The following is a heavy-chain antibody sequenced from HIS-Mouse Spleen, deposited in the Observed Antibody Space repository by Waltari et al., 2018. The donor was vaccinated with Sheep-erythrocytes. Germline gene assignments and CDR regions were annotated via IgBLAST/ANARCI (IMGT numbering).Heavy chain of an antibody. D-gene: IGHD3-10*01. J-gene: IGHJ4*02. Sequence: QVQLVESGGGVVQPGRSLRLSCGASGFNFSSYGMHWVRPAPGKGVDSVAVISYECSNKYYADSVQGRFTISRDNSKNTLYLQMNSLRAEDTAVYYCAKDRRGFWDYWGQGTLVTVSS. CDR2: ISYECSNK. CDR1: GFNFSSYG. V-gene: IGHV3-30*18. CDR3: AKDRRGFWDY.